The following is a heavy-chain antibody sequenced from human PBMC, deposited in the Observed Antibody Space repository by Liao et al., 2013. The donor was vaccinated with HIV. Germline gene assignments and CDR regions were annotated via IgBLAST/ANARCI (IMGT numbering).Heavy chain of an antibody. D-gene: IGHD3-3*01. J-gene: IGHJ4*02. V-gene: IGHV4-59*01. CDR3: ARDPNFWSGPGY. CDR2: IYNSGNT. Sequence: QVQLQESGPGLVKPSETLSLTCTVSGGSISSYYWSWIRQPPGKGLEWIGYIYNSGNTNYNPSLKSRVTMSVDKSKRQISLKLSSVTAADTAVYYCARDPNFWSGPGYWGQGTLVTVSS. CDR1: GGSISSYY.